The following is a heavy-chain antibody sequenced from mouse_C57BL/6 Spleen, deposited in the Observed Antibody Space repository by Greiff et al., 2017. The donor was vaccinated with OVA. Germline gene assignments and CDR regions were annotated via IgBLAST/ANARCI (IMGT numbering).Heavy chain of an antibody. CDR2: IRLKSDNYAT. V-gene: IGHV6-3*01. D-gene: IGHD3-3*01. J-gene: IGHJ1*03. Sequence: EVNVVESGGGLVQPGGSMKLSCVASGFTFSNYWMNWVRQSPEKGLEWVAQIRLKSDNYATHYAESVKGRFTISRDDSKSSVYLQMNNLRAEDTGIYYCTEGTGWYVDVWGTGTTVTGSS. CDR1: GFTFSNYW. CDR3: TEGTGWYVDV.